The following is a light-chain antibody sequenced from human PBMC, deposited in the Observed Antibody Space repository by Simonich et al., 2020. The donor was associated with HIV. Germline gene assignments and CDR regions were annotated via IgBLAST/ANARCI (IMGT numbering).Light chain of an antibody. J-gene: IGKJ4*01. CDR2: WAS. Sequence: DIVMTQSPDSLAVSLGERATINSKSSQSVLYSSNNKNYLAWYQQKPGQPPKLLIYWASTRESGVPDRCSGSGSGTDFTLTSSSLQAEDVAVYYCQQYYSPLLTFGGGTKVEIK. V-gene: IGKV4-1*01. CDR3: QQYYSPLLT. CDR1: QSVLYSSNNKNY.